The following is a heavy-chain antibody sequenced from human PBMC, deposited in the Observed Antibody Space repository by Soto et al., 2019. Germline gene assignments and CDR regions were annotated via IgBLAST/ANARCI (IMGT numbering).Heavy chain of an antibody. V-gene: IGHV3-9*01. CDR1: GFIFSSHW. D-gene: IGHD1-1*01. CDR3: AKVSTTHTFGPLDP. J-gene: IGHJ5*02. CDR2: ISWNSGSI. Sequence: GGSLRLSCAASGFIFSSHWMHWVRQAPGKGLVGVSGISWNSGSIGYADSVKGRFIISRDNAKNSVYLQMNNLRPEDTAFYFCAKVSTTHTFGPLDPWGQGTLVTVSS.